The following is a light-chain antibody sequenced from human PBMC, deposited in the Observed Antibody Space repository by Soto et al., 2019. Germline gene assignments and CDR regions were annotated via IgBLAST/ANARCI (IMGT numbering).Light chain of an antibody. CDR1: QSIRSN. V-gene: IGKV3-15*01. CDR2: GAS. Sequence: EIVMTQSPATLSVSPGERATLSCRASQSIRSNLGWYQQKPGQAPRLLIYGASTRATGVPARFSGSGSGTEFTLAISSLQSEDSAGYYCQQYNTWPPFTFGQGTRLEIK. J-gene: IGKJ5*01. CDR3: QQYNTWPPFT.